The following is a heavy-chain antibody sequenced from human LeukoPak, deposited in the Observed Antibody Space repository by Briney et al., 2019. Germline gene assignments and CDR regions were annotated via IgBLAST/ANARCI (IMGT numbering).Heavy chain of an antibody. Sequence: GGSLRLSCAASGFTFSSYVMSWVRQAPGKGLEWVSVIIGSGGSTYYADSAKGRCTISRDRSKNTLYLQLNSLRAEDTAIYYCAKWDFHSSSIDYWGQGTLVTVSS. D-gene: IGHD6-6*01. CDR2: IIGSGGST. CDR1: GFTFSSYV. V-gene: IGHV3-23*01. J-gene: IGHJ4*02. CDR3: AKWDFHSSSIDY.